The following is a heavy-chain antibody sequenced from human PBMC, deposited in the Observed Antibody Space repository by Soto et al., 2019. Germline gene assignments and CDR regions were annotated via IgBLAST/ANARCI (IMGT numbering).Heavy chain of an antibody. D-gene: IGHD2-15*01. CDR2: MNPNSGNT. Sequence: ASVKVSCKASGYTFTSYDINWVRQATGQGLEWMGWMNPNSGNTGYAQKFQGRVTMTRNTSISTAYMELSSLRSEDTAVYYCARSLGYSIPNYYYYYYMDVWGKGTTVTVSS. J-gene: IGHJ6*03. CDR3: ARSLGYSIPNYYYYYYMDV. V-gene: IGHV1-8*01. CDR1: GYTFTSYD.